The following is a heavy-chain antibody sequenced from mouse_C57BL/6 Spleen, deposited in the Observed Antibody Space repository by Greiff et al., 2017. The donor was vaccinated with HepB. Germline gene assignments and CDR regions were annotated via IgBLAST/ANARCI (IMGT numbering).Heavy chain of an antibody. CDR1: GYAFSSSW. J-gene: IGHJ1*03. CDR2: IYPGDGDT. Sequence: QVQLQQSGPELVKPGASVKISCKASGYAFSSSWMNWVKQRPGKGLEWIGRIYPGDGDTNYNGKFKGKATLTADKSSSTAYMQHSSLTSEDSAVYFCARYYGSSYWYFDVWGTGTTVTVSS. V-gene: IGHV1-82*01. CDR3: ARYYGSSYWYFDV. D-gene: IGHD1-1*01.